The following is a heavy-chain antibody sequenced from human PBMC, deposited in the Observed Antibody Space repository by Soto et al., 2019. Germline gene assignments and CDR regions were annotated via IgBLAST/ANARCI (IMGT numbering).Heavy chain of an antibody. D-gene: IGHD3-22*01. Sequence: ASVKVSCKASGYTFTSYYMHWVRQAPGQGLEWMGIINPSGGSTSYAQKFQGRVTMTRDTSTSTVYMELSSLRSEDTAVYYCARGMWEYYYDSSGYYPWSGAFDIWGQGTMVTVSS. CDR1: GYTFTSYY. CDR3: ARGMWEYYYDSSGYYPWSGAFDI. CDR2: INPSGGST. J-gene: IGHJ3*02. V-gene: IGHV1-46*01.